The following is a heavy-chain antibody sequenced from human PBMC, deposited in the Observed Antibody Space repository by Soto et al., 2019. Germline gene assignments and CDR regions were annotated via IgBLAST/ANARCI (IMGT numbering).Heavy chain of an antibody. Sequence: GGSLRLSCAASGFTFSSYAMHWVRQAPGKGLEWVAVISYDGSNKYYADSVKGRFTISRDNSKNTLYLQMNSLRAEDTAVYYCARDHNYXSGWYSRPPYYYYGMDVWGQGTTVTVSS. D-gene: IGHD6-19*01. V-gene: IGHV3-30-3*01. CDR3: ARDHNYXSGWYSRPPYYYYGMDV. CDR2: ISYDGSNK. CDR1: GFTFSSYA. J-gene: IGHJ6*02.